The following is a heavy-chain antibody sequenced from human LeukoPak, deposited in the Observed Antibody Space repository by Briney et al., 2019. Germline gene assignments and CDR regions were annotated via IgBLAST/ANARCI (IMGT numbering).Heavy chain of an antibody. CDR3: AKSHFLGY. J-gene: IGHJ4*02. CDR1: GFTFSGYG. Sequence: GGSLRLSCAASGFTFSGYGMHWVRQAPGKGLEWVAFIRYDGTYKSNADSVKGRFTISRDSSKNTLYLQMNSLRAEDTAVYYCAKSHFLGYWGQGTLVTVSS. CDR2: IRYDGTYK. D-gene: IGHD3-3*02. V-gene: IGHV3-30*02.